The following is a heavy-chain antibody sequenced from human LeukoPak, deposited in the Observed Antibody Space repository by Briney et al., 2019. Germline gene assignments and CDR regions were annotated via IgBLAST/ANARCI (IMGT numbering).Heavy chain of an antibody. V-gene: IGHV4-39*01. CDR3: ARGRRDGYNLEYFDK. CDR2: IYYSGST. D-gene: IGHD5-24*01. J-gene: IGHJ4*02. CDR1: GGSISSSSYY. Sequence: KASETLSLTCTVSGGSISSSSYYWGWIRQPPGKGLEWIGSIYYSGSTYYNPSLKSRVTIYVDTSKNQFSLKLSSVTAADTAVYYCARGRRDGYNLEYFDKWGQGTLVTVSS.